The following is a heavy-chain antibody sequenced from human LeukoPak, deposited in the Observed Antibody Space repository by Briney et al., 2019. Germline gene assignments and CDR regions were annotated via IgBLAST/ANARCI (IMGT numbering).Heavy chain of an antibody. CDR2: LSSSGSII. CDR1: GFTFSSCE. V-gene: IGHV3-48*03. J-gene: IGHJ4*02. D-gene: IGHD1-26*01. Sequence: PGGSLRLSCTASGFTFSSCEMNWVRQAPAKGLEWLSSLSSSGSIIYYADSVKGRFTISRDNAKNSLYLQMNSLRAEDTSVYYCARSPQWELPDYWGQGTLVTVSS. CDR3: ARSPQWELPDY.